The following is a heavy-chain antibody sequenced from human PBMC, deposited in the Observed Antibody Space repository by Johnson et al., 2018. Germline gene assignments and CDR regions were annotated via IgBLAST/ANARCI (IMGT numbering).Heavy chain of an antibody. Sequence: EVQLVESGGGLVKPGGSLRLCCAASGFTFSNAWMNWVSQAPGKGLAWFGRIKSNTDGGTTDYAEPVKGRFTISKDDSKNTLYLQMNSLKTEDKAVYYCAPRYCSSTSCPGWGKGTTVTVSS. CDR1: GFTFSNAW. V-gene: IGHV3-15*07. CDR2: IKSNTDGGTT. D-gene: IGHD2-2*01. CDR3: APRYCSSTSCPG. J-gene: IGHJ6*04.